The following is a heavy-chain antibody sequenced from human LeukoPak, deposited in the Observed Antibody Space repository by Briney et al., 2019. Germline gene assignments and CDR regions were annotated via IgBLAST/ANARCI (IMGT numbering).Heavy chain of an antibody. V-gene: IGHV3-30-3*01. J-gene: IGHJ4*02. CDR3: ARTQTYSTDY. CDR2: ISYDGSNK. CDR1: GFTFSSYA. D-gene: IGHD2-21*01. Sequence: GGSLRLSCAASGFTFSSYAMHWVRQAPGKGLEGVAVISYDGSNKYYADSVKGRFTISRDNSKNTLYLQTNSLRAEDTAVYYCARTQTYSTDYWGQGTLVTVSS.